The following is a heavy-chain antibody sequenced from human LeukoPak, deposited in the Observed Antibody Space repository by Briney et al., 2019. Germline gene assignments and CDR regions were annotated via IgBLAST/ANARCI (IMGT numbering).Heavy chain of an antibody. CDR3: ARDQGYCSGGSCYYIDY. V-gene: IGHV1-18*01. D-gene: IGHD2-15*01. Sequence: ASVKVSCKASGYTFTSYGISWVRQAPGQGLEWMGWISAYNGNTNYAQKLQGRVTMTTDTSTSTAYVELRSLRSDDTAVYYCARDQGYCSGGSCYYIDYWGQGTLVTVSS. CDR2: ISAYNGNT. CDR1: GYTFTSYG. J-gene: IGHJ4*02.